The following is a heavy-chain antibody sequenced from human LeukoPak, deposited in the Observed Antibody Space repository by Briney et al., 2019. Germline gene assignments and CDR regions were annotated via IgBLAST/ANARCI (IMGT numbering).Heavy chain of an antibody. CDR1: GFTFSSYS. CDR3: ARDLCSGGSCYSIDY. V-gene: IGHV3-21*01. J-gene: IGHJ4*02. D-gene: IGHD2-15*01. Sequence: GGSLRLSCAASGFTFSSYSMNWVRQAPGRGLEWVSSISSSSSYIYYADSVKGRFTISRDNAKNSLYLQMNSLRAEDTAVYYCARDLCSGGSCYSIDYWGQGTLVTVSS. CDR2: ISSSSSYI.